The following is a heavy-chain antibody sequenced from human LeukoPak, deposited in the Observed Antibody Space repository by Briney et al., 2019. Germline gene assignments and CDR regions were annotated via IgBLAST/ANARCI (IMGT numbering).Heavy chain of an antibody. Sequence: ASVKVSCKASGFTFTSSAMQWVRQARGQRLEWIGWIVVGSGNTNYAQKFQERVTITRDMSTSTAHMELSSLRSEGTAVYYCAAGQVYCSSTSCYKGYYYYYMDVWGKGTTVTVSS. CDR3: AAGQVYCSSTSCYKGYYYYYMDV. V-gene: IGHV1-58*02. CDR1: GFTFTSSA. CDR2: IVVGSGNT. D-gene: IGHD2-2*02. J-gene: IGHJ6*03.